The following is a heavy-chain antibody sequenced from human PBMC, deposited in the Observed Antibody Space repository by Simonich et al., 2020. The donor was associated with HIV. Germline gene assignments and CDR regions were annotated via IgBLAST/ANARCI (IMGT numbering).Heavy chain of an antibody. CDR2: IYYSGTT. CDR1: GASISSSSYY. J-gene: IGHJ4*02. CDR3: ARLKSLTWDY. V-gene: IGHV4-39*01. Sequence: QLQLQESGPGLVKPSETLSLTCTVSGASISSSSYYWGWIRQPPGKGLEWIGSIYYSGTTYYNPSLKSRVTISLDTSKNQFSLKLSSVTAADTAVYYCARLKSLTWDYWGQGTLVTVSS.